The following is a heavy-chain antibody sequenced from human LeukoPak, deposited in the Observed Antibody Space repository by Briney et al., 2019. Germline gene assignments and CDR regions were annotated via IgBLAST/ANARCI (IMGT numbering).Heavy chain of an antibody. V-gene: IGHV3-66*01. J-gene: IGHJ4*02. Sequence: GGSLRLSCAASGFTVSSNYMSWVRQAPGKGLEWVSVIYSGGSTYYADSVKGRFTISRDNAKNSLYLQMNSLRAEDTAVYYCARDRGSYTLDYWGQGALVTVSS. CDR3: ARDRGSYTLDY. CDR2: IYSGGST. D-gene: IGHD1-26*01. CDR1: GFTVSSNY.